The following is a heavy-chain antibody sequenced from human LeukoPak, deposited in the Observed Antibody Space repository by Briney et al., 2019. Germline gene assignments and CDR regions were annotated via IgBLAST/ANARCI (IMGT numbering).Heavy chain of an antibody. CDR2: IYSGGTT. J-gene: IGHJ4*02. CDR1: GFTVSSNY. Sequence: GGSLRLSCAASGFTVSSNYMSWVRQAPGKGLEWVSVIYSGGTTYYADSVKGRFTISRDNSKNTLYLQMNSLRAEDTALYPCATDQPSDYWGQGTLVAVSS. CDR3: ATDQPSDY. V-gene: IGHV3-53*01.